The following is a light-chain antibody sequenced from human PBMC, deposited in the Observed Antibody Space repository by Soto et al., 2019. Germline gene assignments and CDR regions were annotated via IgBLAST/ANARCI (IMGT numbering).Light chain of an antibody. V-gene: IGKV1-5*01. Sequence: DIQMTRSPSTLSASVGDRVTITCRASQSISSWLAWYQQKPGKAPKLLIYDASYLERGVPSRFSGSGSGTEFTLTISSLQPDDLATYYCQQYNSFWTFGQGTKV. CDR1: QSISSW. CDR3: QQYNSFWT. CDR2: DAS. J-gene: IGKJ1*01.